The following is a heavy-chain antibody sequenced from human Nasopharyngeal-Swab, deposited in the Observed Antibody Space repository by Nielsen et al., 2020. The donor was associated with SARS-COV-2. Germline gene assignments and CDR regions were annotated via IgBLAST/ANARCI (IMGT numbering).Heavy chain of an antibody. V-gene: IGHV3-21*01. CDR2: ISSSSSYI. D-gene: IGHD6-19*01. CDR3: ARVAGSGWSDY. CDR1: GFIFSDYT. J-gene: IGHJ4*02. Sequence: GGSLRLSCAASGFIFSDYTMNWVRQAPGKGLEWVSSISSSSSYIYYADSVKGRFTISRGNAKNSVYLQMNSLRAEDTALYYCARVAGSGWSDYWGQGTPVTVSS.